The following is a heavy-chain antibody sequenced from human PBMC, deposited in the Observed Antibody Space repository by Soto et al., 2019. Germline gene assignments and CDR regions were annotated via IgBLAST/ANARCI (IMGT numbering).Heavy chain of an antibody. CDR1: GHTFTGYY. CDR2: INPNSGGT. CDR3: ARSGPRGYYYGMDV. V-gene: IGHV1-2*04. J-gene: IGHJ6*02. Sequence: ASVKVSCKASGHTFTGYYMHWVRQAPGQGLEWMGWINPNSGGTNYAQKFQGWVTMTGDTSISTAYMELSRLRSDDTAVYYCARSGPRGYYYGMDVWGQGTTVTVSS. D-gene: IGHD3-10*01.